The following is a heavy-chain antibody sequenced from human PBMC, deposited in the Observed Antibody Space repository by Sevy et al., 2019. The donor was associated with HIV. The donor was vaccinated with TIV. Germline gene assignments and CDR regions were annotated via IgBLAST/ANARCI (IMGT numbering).Heavy chain of an antibody. V-gene: IGHV3-30*04. D-gene: IGHD3-10*01. Sequence: GGSLRLSCAASGFTFSDYTIHWVRQAPGKGLEWVSVISYDGSRTSCADSVKGRFTISRDNSKNTLFLQMNSLRAEDTAVYYCTRVRGLLGWFDSWGQGTLVTVSS. J-gene: IGHJ5*01. CDR1: GFTFSDYT. CDR3: TRVRGLLGWFDS. CDR2: ISYDGSRT.